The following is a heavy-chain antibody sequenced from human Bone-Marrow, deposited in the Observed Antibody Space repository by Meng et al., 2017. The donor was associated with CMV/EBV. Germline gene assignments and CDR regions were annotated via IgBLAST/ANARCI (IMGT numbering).Heavy chain of an antibody. J-gene: IGHJ6*02. V-gene: IGHV3-74*01. CDR2: INNDGSTT. CDR1: GFTFSSYW. Sequence: GESLKISCAASGFTFSSYWMHWVRQAPGKGLVWVSRINNDGSTTNYADSVKGRFTISRDNAKNSLYLQMNSLRAEDTALYYCAKGVYYYGMDVWGQGTTVTVSS. D-gene: IGHD3-10*01. CDR3: AKGVYYYGMDV.